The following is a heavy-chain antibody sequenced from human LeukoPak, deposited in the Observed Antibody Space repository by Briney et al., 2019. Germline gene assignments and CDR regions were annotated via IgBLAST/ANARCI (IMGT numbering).Heavy chain of an antibody. Sequence: GSLRLSCAASGFNFISYWMSWVRPAPGKGLEWVANIKQDGSDKYYVDSVKGRFTISRGNAKNSLALQMNSLRAKDTAVYFCAKTGAYGDRACDYWGQGTLVTVSS. V-gene: IGHV3-7*01. CDR1: GFNFISYW. CDR3: AKTGAYGDRACDY. J-gene: IGHJ4*02. D-gene: IGHD4-17*01. CDR2: IKQDGSDK.